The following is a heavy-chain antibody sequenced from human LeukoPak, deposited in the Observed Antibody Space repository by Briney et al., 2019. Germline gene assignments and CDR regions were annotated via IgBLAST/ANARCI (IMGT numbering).Heavy chain of an antibody. CDR3: ASCRDGYNDAFDI. CDR2: IYTSGST. CDR1: GGSFSGYY. D-gene: IGHD5-24*01. Sequence: PSETLSLTCAVYGGSFSGYYWSWIRQPPGKGLEWIGYIYTSGSTNYNPSLKSRVTISVDTSKNQFSLKLSSVTAADTAVYYCASCRDGYNDAFDIWGQGTMVTVSS. V-gene: IGHV4-4*09. J-gene: IGHJ3*02.